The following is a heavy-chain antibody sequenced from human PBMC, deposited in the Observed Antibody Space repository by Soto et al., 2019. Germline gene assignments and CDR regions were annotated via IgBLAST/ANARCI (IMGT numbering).Heavy chain of an antibody. D-gene: IGHD3-10*01. CDR3: ARAAGIMTRGFHGMDV. CDR1: GFSLSTSGMS. CDR2: IYWNDDK. V-gene: IGHV2-5*01. Sequence: HTLVNPTQTLTLTCTFSGFSLSTSGMSVGWIRQPPGKALEWLALIYWNDDKRYSPSLKSRLTITKDTSKNQVVLTMTNMDPVDTATYYCARAAGIMTRGFHGMDVWGQGTTVTVS. J-gene: IGHJ6*02.